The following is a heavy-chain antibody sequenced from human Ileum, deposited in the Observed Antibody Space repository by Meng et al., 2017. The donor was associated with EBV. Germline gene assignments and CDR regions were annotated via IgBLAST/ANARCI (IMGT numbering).Heavy chain of an antibody. CDR2: IYYSGNA. D-gene: IGHD6-19*01. J-gene: IGHJ5*02. CDR3: ARTRGSAGAGADP. V-gene: IGHV4-59*01. Sequence: ESGPGLVKPSETLSLTCTVSGGSLSGYYWSWIRQPPGKGLEWIGYIYYSGNANYNPSLKSRLRLSVDTSKNQFSLNLDSVTAADTAVYYCARTRGSAGAGADPWGQGTLVTVSS. CDR1: GGSLSGYY.